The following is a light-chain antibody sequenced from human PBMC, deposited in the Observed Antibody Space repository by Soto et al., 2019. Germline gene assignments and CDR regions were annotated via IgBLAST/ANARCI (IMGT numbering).Light chain of an antibody. J-gene: IGKJ4*01. CDR1: QGIAPY. CDR3: KNYNSPPLT. CDR2: ATS. Sequence: DVQMTQSPSSLSAFVGDRVTITCRASQGIAPYLAWFQQKPGKVPKLLIYATSTLQSGVPSRFSGSGSGTVFTLPINSLQLEDVGTYYCKNYNSPPLTFGGGTRVNIK. V-gene: IGKV1-27*01.